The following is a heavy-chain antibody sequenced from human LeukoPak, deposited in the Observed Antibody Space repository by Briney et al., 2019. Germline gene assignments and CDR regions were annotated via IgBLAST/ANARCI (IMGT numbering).Heavy chain of an antibody. Sequence: GGSLRLSCAASGFTFSSYSMNWVRQAPGKGLEWVSSISSSSSYIYYADSVKGRFTISRDNAKNSLYLQMNSLRAEDTAVYYCARDRIQLWSIDYWGQGTLVTVSS. V-gene: IGHV3-21*01. J-gene: IGHJ4*02. D-gene: IGHD5-18*01. CDR3: ARDRIQLWSIDY. CDR1: GFTFSSYS. CDR2: ISSSSSYI.